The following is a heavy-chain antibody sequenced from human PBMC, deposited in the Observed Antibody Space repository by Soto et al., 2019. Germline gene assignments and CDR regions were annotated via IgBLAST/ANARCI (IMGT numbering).Heavy chain of an antibody. CDR3: ARDRYGVPRGDYFDS. V-gene: IGHV4-31*03. D-gene: IGHD4-17*01. CDR1: GGSISSGAHY. J-gene: IGHJ4*02. CDR2: IYYSGSN. Sequence: QVQLQESGPGLVKPSQTLSLTCTVSGGSISSGAHYWSWIRQLPGKALVWIGNIYYSGSNYYNPSLKRRVTISVDTSNNQSALTLSSVTAADTAINYCARDRYGVPRGDYFDSWGQGILVTVSS.